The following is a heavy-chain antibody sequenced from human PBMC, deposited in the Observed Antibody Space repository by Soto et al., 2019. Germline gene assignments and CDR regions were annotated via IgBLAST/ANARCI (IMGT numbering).Heavy chain of an antibody. V-gene: IGHV1-69*12. CDR3: AQTLGSAVAGPGRFDL. J-gene: IGHJ2*01. CDR1: GGTFNKHA. CDR2: ITPMFGIG. D-gene: IGHD6-19*01. Sequence: QVELVQSGAEVKKPGSSVKVSCKASGGTFNKHAISWLRQAPGQGPEWMGGITPMFGIGNYAQKFQGRVTITADESSTTVHMELMRLTCEDTAVYYCAQTLGSAVAGPGRFDLWGRGTRVIVSS.